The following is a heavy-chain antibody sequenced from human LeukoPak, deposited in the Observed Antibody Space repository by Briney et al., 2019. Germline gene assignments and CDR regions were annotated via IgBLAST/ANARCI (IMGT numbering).Heavy chain of an antibody. J-gene: IGHJ4*02. CDR3: ARGWTMVADFDH. Sequence: SETLSLTCAVYGGSFSGYYWSWIRQPPGKGLEWIGEINHSGSTNYNPSLKSRVTISVDTSKNQFSLKLSSVTAADTAVYYCARGWTMVADFDHWGQGTLVTVSS. D-gene: IGHD4/OR15-4a*01. V-gene: IGHV4-34*01. CDR2: INHSGST. CDR1: GGSFSGYY.